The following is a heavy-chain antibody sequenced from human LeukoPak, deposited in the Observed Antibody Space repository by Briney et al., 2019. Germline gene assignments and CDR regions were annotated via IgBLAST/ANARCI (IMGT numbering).Heavy chain of an antibody. CDR2: MNPNSGNT. CDR3: ARGLVAAYYYYGMDV. J-gene: IGHJ6*02. D-gene: IGHD2-15*01. CDR1: GYTFTSYG. V-gene: IGHV1-8*02. Sequence: ASVKVSCKASGYTFTSYGISWVRQAPGQGLEWMGWMNPNSGNTGYAQKFQGRVTMTRNTSISTAYMELSSLRSEDTAVYYCARGLVAAYYYYGMDVWGQGTTVTVSS.